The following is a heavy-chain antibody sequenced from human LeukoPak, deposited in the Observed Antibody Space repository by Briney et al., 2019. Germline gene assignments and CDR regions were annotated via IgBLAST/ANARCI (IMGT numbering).Heavy chain of an antibody. CDR1: EYSFTNSW. V-gene: IGHV5-51*01. CDR3: ATGSNCKSASCHADY. CDR2: IYPGDSGT. J-gene: IGHJ4*02. D-gene: IGHD1-26*01. Sequence: GESLKISCKGSEYSFTNSWIGWVRQMPGKGLEWMGIIYPGDSGTRYNPSFQGQVSLSVDKTIKTAYLQWSSLKASDTAMYYCATGSNCKSASCHADYWGQGTLVTVSS.